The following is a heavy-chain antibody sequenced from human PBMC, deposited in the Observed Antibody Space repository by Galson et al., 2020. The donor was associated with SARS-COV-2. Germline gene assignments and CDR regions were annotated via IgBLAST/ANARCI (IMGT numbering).Heavy chain of an antibody. V-gene: IGHV3-30-3*01. D-gene: IGHD1-26*01. Sequence: GESLKISCAASGFTFSSYAMHWVRQAPGKGLEWVAVISYDGSNKYYADSVKGRFTISRDNSKNTLYLQMNSLRAEDTAVYYCARVPGGSYQGYFQHWGQGTLVTVSS. CDR1: GFTFSSYA. J-gene: IGHJ1*01. CDR2: ISYDGSNK. CDR3: ARVPGGSYQGYFQH.